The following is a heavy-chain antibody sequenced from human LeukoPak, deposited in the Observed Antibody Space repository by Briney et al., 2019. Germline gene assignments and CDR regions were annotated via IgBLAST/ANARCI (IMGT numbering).Heavy chain of an antibody. J-gene: IGHJ4*02. V-gene: IGHV3-30*18. D-gene: IGHD5-18*01. Sequence: GGSLRLSCAASGFTFRTYAMTWVRQAPGKGLEWVAVVSDDGSYTYYADSVKGRFTISRDNSKNTLYLQMNSLRAEDTAVLYCAKDRNNYGFDYWGQGTLVTVSS. CDR1: GFTFRTYA. CDR2: VSDDGSYT. CDR3: AKDRNNYGFDY.